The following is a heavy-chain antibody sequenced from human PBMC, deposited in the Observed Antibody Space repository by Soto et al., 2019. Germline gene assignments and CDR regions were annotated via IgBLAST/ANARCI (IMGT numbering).Heavy chain of an antibody. D-gene: IGHD3-22*01. V-gene: IGHV4-39*01. CDR2: IHYSGTT. J-gene: IGHJ4*02. Sequence: SETLSLTCTVSGGSVSSGSYYWTWIRQHPGKGLEWIATIHYSGTTYYTPSLKNRVTISADTSKNQLSLRLNSVTAADTAVYYCARQHYYDSSGYYTWNWGQGTLVTVSS. CDR1: GGSVSSGSYY. CDR3: ARQHYYDSSGYYTWN.